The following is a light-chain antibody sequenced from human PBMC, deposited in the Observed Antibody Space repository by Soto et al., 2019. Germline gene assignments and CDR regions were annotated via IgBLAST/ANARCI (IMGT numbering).Light chain of an antibody. CDR2: DAS. Sequence: DIQMTQSPSSLSASVGDRVTIACKSSHAVRRNLNWFQQKPGEAPKLLIYDASNLERGVPSRFSGSGSGTDFTLTISSLQPEDVATYYCQQYNSMLSFGGGTEVEMK. CDR1: HAVRRN. CDR3: QQYNSMLS. V-gene: IGKV1-33*01. J-gene: IGKJ4*01.